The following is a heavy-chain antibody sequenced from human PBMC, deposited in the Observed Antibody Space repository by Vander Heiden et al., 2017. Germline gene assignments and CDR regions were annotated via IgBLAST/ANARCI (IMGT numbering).Heavy chain of an antibody. CDR2: IRSKANSYAT. D-gene: IGHD6-19*01. J-gene: IGHJ3*02. CDR3: TRRMRQWLGADAFDI. CDR1: GLTFLGPA. V-gene: IGHV3-73*02. Sequence: EVLLVESGGGLVQPGGSLNPSCAAPGLTFLGPAVPWVRQASGKGLEWVGRIRSKANSYATAYAASVKGRFTISRDDSKNTAYLQMNSLKTEDTAVYYCTRRMRQWLGADAFDIWGQGTMVTVSS.